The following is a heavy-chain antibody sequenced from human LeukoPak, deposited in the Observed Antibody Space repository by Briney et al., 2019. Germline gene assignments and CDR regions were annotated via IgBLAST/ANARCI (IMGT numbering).Heavy chain of an antibody. V-gene: IGHV4-4*02. CDR2: IYHTGST. Sequence: SGTLSLTCAVSGDSISSNNWWSWVRQPPGKGLEWIGEIYHTGSTNFRPSLRSRVTISLDESKNQFPLNVNSVTAADTAVYYCARVRGHTSSWYGGDFDFWGQGTLVTVSS. D-gene: IGHD6-13*01. J-gene: IGHJ4*02. CDR1: GDSISSNNW. CDR3: ARVRGHTSSWYGGDFDF.